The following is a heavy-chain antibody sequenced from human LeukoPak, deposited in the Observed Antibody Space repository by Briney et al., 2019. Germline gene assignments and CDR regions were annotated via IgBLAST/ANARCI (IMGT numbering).Heavy chain of an antibody. Sequence: SETLSLTCTVSDGSISGYYWTWIRQPPGKGLEWIGYIYYSGTTNYNPSLKSRVTISVDTSKSQFSLKLSSVTAADTAVYYCASQYGAYWYFDLWGRGTLVTVSS. CDR1: DGSISGYY. D-gene: IGHD2-8*01. CDR2: IYYSGTT. CDR3: ASQYGAYWYFDL. V-gene: IGHV4-59*12. J-gene: IGHJ2*01.